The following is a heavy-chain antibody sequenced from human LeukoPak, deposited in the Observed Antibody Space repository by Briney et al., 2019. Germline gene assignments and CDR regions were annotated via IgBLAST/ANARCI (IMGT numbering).Heavy chain of an antibody. CDR3: AKGRGYCTGGSCYSDY. CDR2: NSGSDGST. CDR1: GFTFSNYA. Sequence: PGGSLRLPCTASGFTFSNYAMSWVRQAPGKALEWVSTNSGSDGSTYYADSVKGRFTISRDNSKNTLYLQMNSLRVEDTAIYYCAKGRGYCTGGSCYSDYWGQGTLVTVSS. J-gene: IGHJ4*02. D-gene: IGHD2-15*01. V-gene: IGHV3-23*01.